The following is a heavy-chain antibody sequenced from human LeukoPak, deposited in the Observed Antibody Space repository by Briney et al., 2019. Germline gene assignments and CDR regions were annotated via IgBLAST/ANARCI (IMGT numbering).Heavy chain of an antibody. D-gene: IGHD3-22*01. CDR1: GYSISSGYY. CDR3: ARRAYDSSGYYWDY. V-gene: IGHV4-38-2*02. CDR2: IYHSGST. J-gene: IGHJ4*02. Sequence: SETLSLTCTVSGYSISSGYYWGWIRQPPGKGLEWIGSIYHSGSTYYNPSLKSRVTISVDTSKDQFSLKLSSVTAADTAVYYCARRAYDSSGYYWDYWGQGTLVTVSS.